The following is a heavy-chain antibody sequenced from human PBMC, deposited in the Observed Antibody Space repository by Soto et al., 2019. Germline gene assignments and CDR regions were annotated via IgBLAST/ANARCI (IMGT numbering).Heavy chain of an antibody. CDR3: ARDQMITFGGVIATLPFDP. J-gene: IGHJ5*02. CDR2: IYYSGST. Sequence: SGTLSLTCTVSGGSISSYYWSWIRQPPGKGLEWIGYIYYSGSTNYNPSLKSRVTISVDTSKNQFSLKLSSVTAEDTAVYYCARDQMITFGGVIATLPFDPWGQGTLVTVSS. CDR1: GGSISSYY. V-gene: IGHV4-59*12. D-gene: IGHD3-16*02.